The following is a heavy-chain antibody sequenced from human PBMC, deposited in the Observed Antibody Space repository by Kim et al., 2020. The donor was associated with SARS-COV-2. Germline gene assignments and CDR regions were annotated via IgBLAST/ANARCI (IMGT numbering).Heavy chain of an antibody. CDR2: ISWNSGSI. V-gene: IGHV3-9*01. D-gene: IGHD1-26*01. CDR1: GFTFDDYA. J-gene: IGHJ4*02. CDR3: AKDIGSTYYGGLVG. Sequence: GGSLRLSCAASGFTFDDYAMHWVRQAPGKGLEWVSGISWNSGSIGQADSVKGRFTISRDNSKNSLYLQMNSLRPEDTALYYCAKDIGSTYYGGLVGWGQGTLVTVSS.